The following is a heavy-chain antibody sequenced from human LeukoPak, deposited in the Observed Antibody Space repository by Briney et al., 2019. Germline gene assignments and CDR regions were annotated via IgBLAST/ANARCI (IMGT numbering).Heavy chain of an antibody. J-gene: IGHJ4*02. V-gene: IGHV1-18*01. Sequence: ASVKVSSKASGYTSISYVISWGREVLGQGLEWMGWISAYNGNRNYAQNLQGRVTMTTDTTTSTAYMELRTLRSDDTAVYYCARDESRGAYYFDNWGEGTLVTVSS. CDR3: ARDESRGAYYFDN. CDR1: GYTSISYV. CDR2: ISAYNGNR.